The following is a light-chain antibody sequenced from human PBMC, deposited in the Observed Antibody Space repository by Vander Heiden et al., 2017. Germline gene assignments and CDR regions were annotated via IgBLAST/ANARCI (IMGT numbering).Light chain of an antibody. CDR2: GAS. V-gene: IGKV3-20*01. CDR3: QQYDSTPLT. CDR1: QSVSSSY. J-gene: IGKJ1*01. Sequence: QRPGTLSLSPGERAILSCRASQSVSSSYLAWYQQKPGQAPRLLIYGASSRATGIQDRLSGSVAGTVYTCTISSLGHEDFAGDYCQQYDSTPLTFGQGTKVEIK.